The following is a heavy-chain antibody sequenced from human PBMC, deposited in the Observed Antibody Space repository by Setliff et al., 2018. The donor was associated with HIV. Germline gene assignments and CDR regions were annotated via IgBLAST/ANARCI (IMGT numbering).Heavy chain of an antibody. J-gene: IGHJ6*02. Sequence: PSETLSLTCTVSGDLINNHNWNWIRQSPEKGLEWLGNIHYSGPSTYDSSLKSRIVISLDTSKKQFSLHFYSVTAADTAVYFCVGDPGYFDWLRSYGHYYGMDVWGQGTTVTVSS. CDR3: VGDPGYFDWLRSYGHYYGMDV. V-gene: IGHV4-4*08. CDR1: GDLINNHN. D-gene: IGHD3-9*01. CDR2: IHYSGPS.